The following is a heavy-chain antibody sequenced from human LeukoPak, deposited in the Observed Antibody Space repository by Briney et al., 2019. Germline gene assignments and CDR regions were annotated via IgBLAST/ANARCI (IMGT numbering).Heavy chain of an antibody. CDR2: TCYDFDNK. CDR3: SRPYGDYGRCALDI. J-gene: IGHJ3*02. D-gene: IGHD4-17*01. Sequence: GASVRLSCTASGFTFNSYGISWVRQAPGQGLEWMAVTCYDFDNKYYAESVKGRVIISRDNSTNTLFLQMNSLRADDTATYYCSRPYGDYGRCALDIWGQGTLVTGSS. V-gene: IGHV3-33*02. CDR1: GFTFNSYG.